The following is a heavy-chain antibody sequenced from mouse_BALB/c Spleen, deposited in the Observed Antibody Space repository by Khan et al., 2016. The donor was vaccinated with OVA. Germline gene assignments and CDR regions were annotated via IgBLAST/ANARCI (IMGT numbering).Heavy chain of an antibody. CDR1: GYTFTTYW. J-gene: IGHJ4*01. Sequence: QVQLQQSGAELAKPGASVKMSCKASGYTFTTYWMHWIKQRPGQGLEWIGYINPNTGYNECEQKFRDKATLTADKSSSTVYMQLSSLTSEDSAVYYCGTSGQYGDNYYFGMDYWGQGTSVTVSS. CDR2: INPNTGYN. CDR3: GTSGQYGDNYYFGMDY. D-gene: IGHD1-1*01. V-gene: IGHV1-7*01.